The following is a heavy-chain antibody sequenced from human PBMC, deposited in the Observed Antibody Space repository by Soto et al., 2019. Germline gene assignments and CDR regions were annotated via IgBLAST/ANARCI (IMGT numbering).Heavy chain of an antibody. Sequence: AAVKFSCKASGYTFTSCGITWVRQAPGQGLEWMGWISVYNGNTNYAQNLQGRVTMTTDTSTNTAYMELRSLRSDDTAVYYCARDPQYSGSLSGRGDAFDIWGQGTMVTVSS. CDR3: ARDPQYSGSLSGRGDAFDI. J-gene: IGHJ3*02. D-gene: IGHD1-26*01. V-gene: IGHV1-18*01. CDR2: ISVYNGNT. CDR1: GYTFTSCG.